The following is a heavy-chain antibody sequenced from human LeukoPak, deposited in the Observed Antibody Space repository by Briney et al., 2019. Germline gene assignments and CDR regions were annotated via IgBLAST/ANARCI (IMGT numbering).Heavy chain of an antibody. V-gene: IGHV3-30*02. CDR3: GPTVVVGATVDY. J-gene: IGHJ4*02. CDR1: GFTFSSYG. Sequence: GGSLRLSCAASGFTFSSYGMHWVRQAPGKGLEWVAFIRYDGSNKYYADSVKGRFTISRDNSKNTLYLQMNSLRAEDTAVYYCGPTVVVGATVDYWGQGTLVTVSS. D-gene: IGHD1-26*01. CDR2: IRYDGSNK.